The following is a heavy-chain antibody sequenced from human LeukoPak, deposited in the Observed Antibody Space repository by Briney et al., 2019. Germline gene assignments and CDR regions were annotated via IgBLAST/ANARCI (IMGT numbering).Heavy chain of an antibody. J-gene: IGHJ4*02. CDR3: AKGGLPQKLLRYFDWSRSYYIDY. CDR1: GFTFSSYA. CDR2: ISGSGGST. V-gene: IGHV3-23*01. Sequence: QSGGSLRLSCAASGFTFSSYAMSWVRQAPGKGLEWVSAISGSGGSTYYADSVKGRFTISRDNSKNTLYLQMNSLRAEDTVVYYCAKGGLPQKLLRYFDWSRSYYIDYWGQGTLVTVSS. D-gene: IGHD3-9*01.